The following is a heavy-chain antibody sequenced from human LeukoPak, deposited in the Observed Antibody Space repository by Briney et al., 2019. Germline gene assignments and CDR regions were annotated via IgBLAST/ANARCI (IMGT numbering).Heavy chain of an antibody. CDR2: ISSSPSNK. CDR3: AKDRKYSSSWYDY. D-gene: IGHD6-13*01. Sequence: GGSLRLSCAASGFTLSIYSMNWVRQGPGKGLEWLSYITSRVRQAPGKGLEWISYISSSPSNKYYADSVKGRFTISRDNSKNTLYLQMNSLRAEDTAVYYCAKDRKYSSSWYDYWGQGTLVTVSS. J-gene: IGHJ4*02. V-gene: IGHV3-48*01. CDR1: GFTLSIYS.